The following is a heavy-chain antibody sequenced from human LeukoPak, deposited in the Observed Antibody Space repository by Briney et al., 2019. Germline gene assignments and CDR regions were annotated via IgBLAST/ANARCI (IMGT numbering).Heavy chain of an antibody. J-gene: IGHJ6*03. V-gene: IGHV4-59*01. CDR3: ARGGYSYGHEYYMDV. Sequence: KPSETLSLTCTVSGGSISSYYWSWIRQPPGKGLEWIGYIYYSGSTNYNPSLKSRVTISVDTSKNQFSLKLSSVTAADTAVYYCARGGYSYGHEYYMDVWGKGTTVTISS. CDR2: IYYSGST. D-gene: IGHD5-18*01. CDR1: GGSISSYY.